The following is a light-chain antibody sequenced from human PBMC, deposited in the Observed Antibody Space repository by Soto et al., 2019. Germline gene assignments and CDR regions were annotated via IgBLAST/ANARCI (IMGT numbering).Light chain of an antibody. CDR3: QQDNYYAT. Sequence: DIQMTQSPSTLSSSVGDRVTITCRASESLSGRLAWYQQRPGQAPTLLIYDVSTLESGVPSRFSGTGSGTEFTLTISGLQPDYFATDYCQQDNYYATFGAATKVEVK. CDR1: ESLSGR. CDR2: DVS. J-gene: IGKJ3*01. V-gene: IGKV1-5*01.